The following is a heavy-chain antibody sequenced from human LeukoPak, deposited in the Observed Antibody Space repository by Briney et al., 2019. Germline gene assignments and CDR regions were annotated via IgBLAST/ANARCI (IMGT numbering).Heavy chain of an antibody. V-gene: IGHV4-59*01. CDR3: ARDRSYYGSGHFDY. CDR1: GGSISSYY. Sequence: SETLSLTCTVSGGSISSYYWSWIRQPPGKELEWIGYIYYSGSTNYNPSLKSRVTISVDTSKNQFSLKLSSVTAADTAVYYCARDRSYYGSGHFDYWGQGTLVTVSS. D-gene: IGHD3-10*01. J-gene: IGHJ4*02. CDR2: IYYSGST.